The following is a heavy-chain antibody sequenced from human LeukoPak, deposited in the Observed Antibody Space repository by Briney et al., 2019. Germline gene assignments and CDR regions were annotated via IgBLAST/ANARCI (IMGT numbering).Heavy chain of an antibody. CDR3: ARGAVGPYDSSGYYLDDAFDI. V-gene: IGHV4-59*01. CDR1: GGSISSYY. D-gene: IGHD3-22*01. Sequence: SETLSLTCTVSGGSISSYYWSWIRQPPGKGLEWIGYIYYSGSTNYNPSLKSRVTISVDTSKNHFSLKLSSVTAADTAVYYCARGAVGPYDSSGYYLDDAFDIWGQGTMVTVSS. J-gene: IGHJ3*02. CDR2: IYYSGST.